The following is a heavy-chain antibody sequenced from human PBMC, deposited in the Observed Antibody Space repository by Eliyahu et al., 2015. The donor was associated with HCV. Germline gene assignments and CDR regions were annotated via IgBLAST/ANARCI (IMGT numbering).Heavy chain of an antibody. D-gene: IGHD6-6*01. CDR2: LSDSGDNT. CDR1: GFAFSSFA. V-gene: IGHV3-23*01. CDR3: AKTMSSSSFDY. J-gene: IGHJ4*02. Sequence: EVQLLESGGGLIQPGGSLRLSCAASGFAFSSFAMSWVRQAPGKGLECVSLLSDSGDNTFYADSVKGRFTISRDNSKNTLYLQMNSLKAEDTAVYYCAKTMSSSSFDYWGQGTLVTVSS.